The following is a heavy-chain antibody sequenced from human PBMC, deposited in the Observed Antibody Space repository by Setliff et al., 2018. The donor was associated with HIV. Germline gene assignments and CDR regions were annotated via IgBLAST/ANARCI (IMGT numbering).Heavy chain of an antibody. D-gene: IGHD4-17*01. CDR1: GYSISSGYY. CDR2: IYLSEST. CDR3: ATLRWLGSKHSDY. Sequence: PSETLSLTCAVSGYSISSGYYWGWVRQPTGKGLEWMGSIYLSESTYYTPSLKSRVTISVDTSKNQFSLKLSSVTAADTAVYFCATLRWLGSKHSDYWGQGTLVTVSS. V-gene: IGHV4-38-2*01. J-gene: IGHJ4*01.